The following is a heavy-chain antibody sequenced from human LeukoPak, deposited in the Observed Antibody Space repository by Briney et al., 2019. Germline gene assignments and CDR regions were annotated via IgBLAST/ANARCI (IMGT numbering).Heavy chain of an antibody. CDR1: GFTVSSNS. J-gene: IGHJ4*02. Sequence: QAGGSLRLSCTVSGFTVSSNSMSWVRQAPGKGLEWVSFIYSDNTRYSDSVKGRFTISRNNSKNTLYLQMNSLRAEDTAVYYCARRAGAYSHPYDYWGQGTLVTVSS. V-gene: IGHV3-53*01. D-gene: IGHD4/OR15-4a*01. CDR3: ARRAGAYSHPYDY. CDR2: IYSDNT.